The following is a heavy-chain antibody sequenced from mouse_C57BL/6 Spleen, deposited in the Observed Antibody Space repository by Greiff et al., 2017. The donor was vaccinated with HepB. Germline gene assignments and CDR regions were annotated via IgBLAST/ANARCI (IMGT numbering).Heavy chain of an antibody. J-gene: IGHJ2*01. D-gene: IGHD4-1*01. Sequence: QVHVKQPGAELVKPGASVKVSCKDSGYTFTSYWMHWVKQRPGQGLEWIGRIHPSDSDTNYNQKFKGKAKLTVDKSSSTAYMQLSSLTSEDYAVYYGAMEGLTVDFDYWGQGTTLTVSS. CDR1: GYTFTSYW. V-gene: IGHV1-74*01. CDR3: AMEGLTVDFDY. CDR2: IHPSDSDT.